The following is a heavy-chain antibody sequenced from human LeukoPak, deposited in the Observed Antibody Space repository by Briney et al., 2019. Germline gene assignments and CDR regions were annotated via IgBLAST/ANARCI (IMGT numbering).Heavy chain of an antibody. V-gene: IGHV3-23*01. CDR2: ISGSGGST. J-gene: IGHJ6*02. CDR3: AKSGFGELYRYYGMDV. CDR1: GFTFSSYA. D-gene: IGHD3-10*01. Sequence: GGSLRLSCAASGFTFSSYAMSWVRQAPGKGLEWVSAISGSGGSTYYADSVKGRFTISRDNSKNTLYLQMNSLRAEDTAVYYCAKSGFGELYRYYGMDVWGQGTTVTVSS.